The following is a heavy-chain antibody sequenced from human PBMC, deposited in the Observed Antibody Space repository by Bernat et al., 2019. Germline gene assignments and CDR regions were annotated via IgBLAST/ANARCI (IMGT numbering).Heavy chain of an antibody. Sequence: QVQLVESGGGVVQPGRSLRLSCAASGFTFSSYGMHWVRQAPGKGLEWVAVIWYDGSNKYYADSVKGRLTISRDNSRNTLYLQMNSLRAEDTAVYYCAKGLAAAGQRGYFDYWGQGTLVTVSS. CDR1: GFTFSSYG. CDR2: IWYDGSNK. J-gene: IGHJ4*02. CDR3: AKGLAAAGQRGYFDY. V-gene: IGHV3-33*06. D-gene: IGHD6-13*01.